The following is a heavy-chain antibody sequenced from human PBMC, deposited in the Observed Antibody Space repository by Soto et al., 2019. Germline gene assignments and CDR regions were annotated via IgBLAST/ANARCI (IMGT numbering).Heavy chain of an antibody. CDR3: ARWDTAMANDGFDI. Sequence: QTGGSLRLSCVASGFTFRSYWMSWVRQAPGKGLEWVANIKQDGSETYYVDSVKGRFTISRDNAKNSLYLQMNSLRAEDTAVHYCARWDTAMANDGFDIWGQGTMVTVSS. V-gene: IGHV3-7*01. D-gene: IGHD5-18*01. CDR1: GFTFRSYW. CDR2: IKQDGSET. J-gene: IGHJ3*02.